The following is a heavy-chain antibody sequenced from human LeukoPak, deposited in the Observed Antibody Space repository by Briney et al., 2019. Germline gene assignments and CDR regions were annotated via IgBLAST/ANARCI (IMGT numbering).Heavy chain of an antibody. Sequence: TGGSLRLSCAASGFTFSSYEMNWVRQAPGKGLEWVSYISSSGSTIYYADSVKGRFTISRDNAKNSLYLRMNSLRAEDTAVYYCARAKRNGFDIWGQGTMVTVSS. V-gene: IGHV3-48*03. CDR2: ISSSGSTI. CDR1: GFTFSSYE. CDR3: ARAKRNGFDI. J-gene: IGHJ3*02.